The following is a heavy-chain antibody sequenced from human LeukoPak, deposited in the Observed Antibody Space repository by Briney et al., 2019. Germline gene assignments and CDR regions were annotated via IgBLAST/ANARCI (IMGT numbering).Heavy chain of an antibody. D-gene: IGHD3-16*02. Sequence: GGSLRLSCAASGFTFSSYGMSWVRQAPGKGLEWVSAISGSGGSTYYADSVKGRFTISRDNSKNTLYLQMNSLRAEDTAVYYCAKGDYDYVWGSYRYSPYFDYWGQGTLVTVSS. V-gene: IGHV3-23*01. CDR1: GFTFSSYG. CDR3: AKGDYDYVWGSYRYSPYFDY. J-gene: IGHJ4*02. CDR2: ISGSGGST.